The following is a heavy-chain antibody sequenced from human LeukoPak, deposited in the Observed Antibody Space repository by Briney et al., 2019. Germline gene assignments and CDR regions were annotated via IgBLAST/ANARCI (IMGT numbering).Heavy chain of an antibody. CDR2: ISSSSSYI. J-gene: IGHJ4*02. V-gene: IGHV3-21*01. CDR3: ARDSIGYSYARHPYYFDY. CDR1: GFTFSSYS. Sequence: GGSLRLSCAASGFTFSSYSMNWVRQAPGKGLEWVSSISSSSSYIYYADSVKGRFTISRDNAKNSLYLQMNSLRAEDTAVYFCARDSIGYSYARHPYYFDYWGQGTLVTVSS. D-gene: IGHD5-18*01.